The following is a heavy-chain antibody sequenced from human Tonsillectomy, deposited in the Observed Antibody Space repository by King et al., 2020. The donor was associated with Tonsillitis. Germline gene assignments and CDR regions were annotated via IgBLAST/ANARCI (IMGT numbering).Heavy chain of an antibody. Sequence: VQLVESGGGLVKPGGSLTLSCVASGLTFSNAWMTWVRQAPGKGLEWVGRSKSKTDGGTTDYAAPVKGRFTISRDDSKNTLFLQMNSLKTEDTAVYYCTTRDYATGAFDIWGQGTMVTVSS. D-gene: IGHD3-16*01. CDR3: TTRDYATGAFDI. CDR1: GLTFSNAW. V-gene: IGHV3-15*01. J-gene: IGHJ3*02. CDR2: SKSKTDGGTT.